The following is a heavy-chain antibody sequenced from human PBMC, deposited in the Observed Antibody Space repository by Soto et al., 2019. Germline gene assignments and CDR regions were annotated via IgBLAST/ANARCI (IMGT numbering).Heavy chain of an antibody. Sequence: SVKVSCKASGGTFSSYTISWVRQAPGQGLEWMGRIIPILGIANYAQKFQGRVTITADKSTSTAYMELSSLRSEDTAVYYCAREEQLVPGYRDVGGKGTTVTVPS. J-gene: IGHJ6*03. D-gene: IGHD6-6*01. CDR3: AREEQLVPGYRDV. CDR2: IIPILGIA. V-gene: IGHV1-69*04. CDR1: GGTFSSYT.